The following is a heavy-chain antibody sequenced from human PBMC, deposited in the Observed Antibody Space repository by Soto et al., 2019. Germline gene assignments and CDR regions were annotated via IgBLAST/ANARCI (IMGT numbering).Heavy chain of an antibody. CDR1: GGSISGDYY. CDR3: ARGYNSGWSIHPYNSGWSIHPYYFDS. D-gene: IGHD6-19*01. CDR2: IYYSGSS. V-gene: IGHV4-30-4*08. J-gene: IGHJ4*02. Sequence: SETLSLTCSVSGGSISGDYYWSWIRQSPEKGLEWIGYIYYSGSSYSNPALQSRLSMSLDTSKNQFSLKLRSVTAADTAVYYCARGYNSGWSIHPYNSGWSIHPYYFDSWGQGTLVTVSS.